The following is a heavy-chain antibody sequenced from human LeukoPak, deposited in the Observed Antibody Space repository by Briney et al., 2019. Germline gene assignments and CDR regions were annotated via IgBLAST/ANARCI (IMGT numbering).Heavy chain of an antibody. V-gene: IGHV1-69*02. Sequence: SVKVSCKASGGTFSSYTISWVRQAPGQGLEWMGRIIPILGIANYAQKFQGRVTITADKSTSTAYMELSSLRSKDTAVYYCARGADFYYYGMDVWGQGTTVTVSS. CDR1: GGTFSSYT. CDR2: IIPILGIA. J-gene: IGHJ6*02. CDR3: ARGADFYYYGMDV.